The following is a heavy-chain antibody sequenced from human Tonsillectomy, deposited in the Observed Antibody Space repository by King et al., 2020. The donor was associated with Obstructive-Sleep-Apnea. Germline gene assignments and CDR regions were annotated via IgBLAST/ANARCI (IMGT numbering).Heavy chain of an antibody. J-gene: IGHJ4*02. CDR1: GFTFSNYG. CDR3: AKDLSSSGLDY. D-gene: IGHD6-13*01. CDR2: ISYDGSIK. V-gene: IGHV3-30*18. Sequence: VQLVESGGGVVQPGRSLRLSCAASGFTFSNYGMHWVRQAPGKGLEWVAVISYDGSIKYYADSVKGRFTISRDNSKNTLYLQMNSLRAEDTAVYYCAKDLSSSGLDYWGQGALVTVSS.